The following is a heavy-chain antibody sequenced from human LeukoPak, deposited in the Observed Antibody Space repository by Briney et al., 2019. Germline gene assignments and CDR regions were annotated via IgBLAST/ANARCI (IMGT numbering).Heavy chain of an antibody. D-gene: IGHD3-10*01. CDR2: IYYSGST. J-gene: IGHJ4*02. V-gene: IGHV4-30-4*01. CDR3: ANGSGSYYTFDY. CDR1: GGSISSGDYY. Sequence: PSQTLSLTCTVSGGSISSGDYYWSWIRQPPGKGLEWIGYIYYSGSTYYNPSLKSRVTISADTSKNQFSLKLSSVTAADTAVYYCANGSGSYYTFDYWGQGTLVTVPS.